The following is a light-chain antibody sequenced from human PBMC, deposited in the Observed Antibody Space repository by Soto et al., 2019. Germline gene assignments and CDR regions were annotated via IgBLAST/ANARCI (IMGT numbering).Light chain of an antibody. Sequence: DIQMTQSPASLSASVGDRVAITCRASQPMSSSLNWYQQKPGQAPTLLIYAASNLQSGVPSRFSGSGSGTDFTLTISSLELEDFATYYCQQTRRAPRTFGPGTKLEIK. CDR1: QPMSSS. CDR3: QQTRRAPRT. CDR2: AAS. J-gene: IGKJ2*01. V-gene: IGKV1-39*01.